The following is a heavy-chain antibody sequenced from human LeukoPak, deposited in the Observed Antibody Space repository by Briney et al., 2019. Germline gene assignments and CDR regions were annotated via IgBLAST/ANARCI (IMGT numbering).Heavy chain of an antibody. CDR1: GYTFTGYY. V-gene: IGHV1-2*02. Sequence: ASVKVSCKASGYTFTGYYMHWVRQAPGQGLEWMGWINPNSGGTNYAQKFQGRVTTTRDTSISTAYMELSRLRSDDTAVYYCARGPGPTYYYYYYGMDVWGQGTTVTVSS. CDR3: ARGPGPTYYYYYYGMDV. J-gene: IGHJ6*02. CDR2: INPNSGGT.